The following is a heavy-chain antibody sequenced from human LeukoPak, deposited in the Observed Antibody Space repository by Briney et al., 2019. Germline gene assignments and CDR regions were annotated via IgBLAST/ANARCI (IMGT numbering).Heavy chain of an antibody. J-gene: IGHJ4*02. D-gene: IGHD1-26*01. CDR1: GASINSYY. CDR2: IYYSGST. V-gene: IGHV4-59*01. Sequence: SETLSLTCTDSGASINSYYWSWIRQPPGKGLEWIGYIYYSGSTNYNPSLKSRVTISVDTSKNQFSLKLSSVTAADTAMYYCARGLIGGATRPYYFDSWGKGPLATVSS. CDR3: ARGLIGGATRPYYFDS.